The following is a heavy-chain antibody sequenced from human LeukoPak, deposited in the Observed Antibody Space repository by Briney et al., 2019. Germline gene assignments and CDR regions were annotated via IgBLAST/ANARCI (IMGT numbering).Heavy chain of an antibody. Sequence: ASVKVSCKASGYTDTDYYIHWVRQAPGQGLEWVGWINPNSGRTNYAQKFQDRVTMTRDTSNNTSYMDLSSLTSDDTAVYYCAREFRTSTWSYDAFDLWGQGTMVTVSS. CDR3: AREFRTSTWSYDAFDL. CDR2: INPNSGRT. V-gene: IGHV1-2*02. J-gene: IGHJ3*01. D-gene: IGHD1/OR15-1a*01. CDR1: GYTDTDYY.